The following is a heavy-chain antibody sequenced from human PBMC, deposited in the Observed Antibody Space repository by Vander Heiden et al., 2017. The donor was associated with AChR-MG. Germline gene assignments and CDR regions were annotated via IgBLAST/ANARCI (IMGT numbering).Heavy chain of an antibody. J-gene: IGHJ4*02. CDR3: ARDLKYYYDSSGQRDDY. CDR2: ISAYNGNT. Sequence: QVPLVQSGAEVKKPGASVKVSCLASGYTSTSYGISWVRQGPRQGLEWMGWISAYNGNTNYAQKLQGRVTRTTDTSTSTAYMELRSLRSDDTAVYYCARDLKYYYDSSGQRDDYWGQGTLVTVSS. CDR1: GYTSTSYG. D-gene: IGHD3-22*01. V-gene: IGHV1-18*01.